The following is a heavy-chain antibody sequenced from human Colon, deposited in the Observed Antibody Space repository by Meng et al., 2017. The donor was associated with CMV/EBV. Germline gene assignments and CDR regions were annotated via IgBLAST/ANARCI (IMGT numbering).Heavy chain of an antibody. J-gene: IGHJ4*02. Sequence: GESLKISCAASGFTFSNHWMSWVRQAPGKGLEWVAIIKQDGSEKYYVDPVKGRFTISRDNAKNSLYLQMNSLRAEDTAVDYCARGRGWLLDYWGQGTLVTVSS. D-gene: IGHD6-19*01. V-gene: IGHV3-7*01. CDR1: GFTFSNHW. CDR3: ARGRGWLLDY. CDR2: IKQDGSEK.